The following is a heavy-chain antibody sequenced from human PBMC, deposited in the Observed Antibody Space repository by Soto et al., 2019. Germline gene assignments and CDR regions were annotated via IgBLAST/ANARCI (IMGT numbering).Heavy chain of an antibody. V-gene: IGHV3-21*01. J-gene: IGHJ6*02. CDR1: GFTFSSYS. CDR2: ISSSSSYI. CDR3: AREYSSGWYGPDYYYYGMDV. Sequence: EVQLVESGGGLVKPGGSLRLSCAASGFTFSSYSMNWVRQAPGKGLEWVSSISSSSSYIYYADSVKGRFTISRDNAKNSLYLQMNSLRAEDTAVYYCAREYSSGWYGPDYYYYGMDVWGQGTTVTVSS. D-gene: IGHD6-19*01.